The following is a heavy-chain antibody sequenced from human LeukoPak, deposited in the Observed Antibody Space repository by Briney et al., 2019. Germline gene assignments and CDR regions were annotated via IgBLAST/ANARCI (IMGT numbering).Heavy chain of an antibody. CDR1: GFTFSSYS. V-gene: IGHV3-21*01. J-gene: IGHJ4*02. D-gene: IGHD2-2*02. CDR3: AKDRCSSSSTSCYTFDY. CDR2: ISSSSSYI. Sequence: GGSLRLSCAASGFTFSSYSMNWVRQAPGKGLEWVSSISSSSSYIYYADSVKGRFTISRDNAKNSLYLQMNSLRAEDTAVYYCAKDRCSSSSTSCYTFDYWGQGTLVTVSS.